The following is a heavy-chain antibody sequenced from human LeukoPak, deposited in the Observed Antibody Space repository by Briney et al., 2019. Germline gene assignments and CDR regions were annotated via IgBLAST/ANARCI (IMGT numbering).Heavy chain of an antibody. V-gene: IGHV3-7*05. CDR2: IKQDGSEK. J-gene: IGHJ4*02. CDR1: GFTFSSHW. Sequence: GGSLRLSCAASGFTFSSHWMSWVRQAPGKGLEWVANIKQDGSEKYYVDSVKGRFTIPRDNAKNSLYLQMNSLRAEDTAVYYCARGSSGAYDYWGQGTLVTVSS. D-gene: IGHD6-6*01. CDR3: ARGSSGAYDY.